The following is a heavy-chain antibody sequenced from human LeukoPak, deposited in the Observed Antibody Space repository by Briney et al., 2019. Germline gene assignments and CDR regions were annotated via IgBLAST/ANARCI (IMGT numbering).Heavy chain of an antibody. V-gene: IGHV3-30*18. CDR1: GFTFSNYD. CDR3: AKDDRGNEAPFDY. J-gene: IGHJ4*02. Sequence: GRSLRLSCAASGFTFSNYDMHWVRQAPGKGLEWVAVISYDGTNKYYADSVKGRFTISRDNSKNTLHLQMNSLRAEDTAVYYCAKDDRGNEAPFDYWGQGTLVTVSS. CDR2: ISYDGTNK.